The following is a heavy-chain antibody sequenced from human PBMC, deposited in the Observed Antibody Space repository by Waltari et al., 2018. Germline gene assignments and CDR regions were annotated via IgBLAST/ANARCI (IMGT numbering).Heavy chain of an antibody. J-gene: IGHJ5*02. CDR1: GGSMDSYY. Sequence: QAQLQESGPGLVKPSETLSLTCTVSGGSMDSYYWNWVRQAPGKGLEWIGYIRYTGNTHYNPARKSRVSISIDKAKRQFSLRLSSVSAADTAVYYCARRDGAAAGWFDPWGQGTLVTVSS. CDR2: IRYTGNT. D-gene: IGHD6-13*01. V-gene: IGHV4-59*08. CDR3: ARRDGAAAGWFDP.